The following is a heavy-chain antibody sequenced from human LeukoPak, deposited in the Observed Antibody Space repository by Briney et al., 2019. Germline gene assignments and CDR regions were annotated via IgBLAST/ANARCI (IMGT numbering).Heavy chain of an antibody. D-gene: IGHD5-18*01. Sequence: ASVKVSRKASGGTFSSYAISWVRQAPGQGLEWMGGIIPIFGTANYAQKFQGRVTITADESTSTAYMELRSLRSDDTAVYYCARDWGSRGYSYGEHYFDYWGQGTLVTVSS. CDR3: ARDWGSRGYSYGEHYFDY. V-gene: IGHV1-69*13. CDR1: GGTFSSYA. CDR2: IIPIFGTA. J-gene: IGHJ4*02.